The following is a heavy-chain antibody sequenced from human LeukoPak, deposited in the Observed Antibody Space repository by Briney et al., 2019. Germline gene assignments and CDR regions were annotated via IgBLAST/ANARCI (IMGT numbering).Heavy chain of an antibody. CDR2: IIPIFGTA. D-gene: IGHD1-26*01. CDR3: ARPSLGAVIGDAFDI. V-gene: IGHV1-69*06. CDR1: GGTFSSYA. J-gene: IGHJ3*02. Sequence: ASVKVSCKASGGTFSSYAISWVRQAPGQGLEWMGRIIPIFGTANYAQKFQGRVTITADKSTTTAYMELSSLTSKDTAVYYCARPSLGAVIGDAFDIWGQGTLVTVSS.